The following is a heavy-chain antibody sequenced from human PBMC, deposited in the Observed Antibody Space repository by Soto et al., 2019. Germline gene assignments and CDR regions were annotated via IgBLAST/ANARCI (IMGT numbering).Heavy chain of an antibody. Sequence: QVQLQESGPGLVKPSQTLSLTCTVSGGSISSGGYYWSWIRQHPGKGLEWIGYIYYSGSTYYNPSLKSRVTLSVDTSKNLFSPKLSSVTAADTAVYYCAREGGIVGATAADYWGQGTLVTVSS. CDR2: IYYSGST. CDR1: GGSISSGGYY. J-gene: IGHJ4*02. V-gene: IGHV4-31*03. CDR3: AREGGIVGATAADY. D-gene: IGHD1-26*01.